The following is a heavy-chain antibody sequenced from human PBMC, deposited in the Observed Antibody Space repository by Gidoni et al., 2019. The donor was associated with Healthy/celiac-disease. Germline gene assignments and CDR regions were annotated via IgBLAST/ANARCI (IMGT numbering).Heavy chain of an antibody. Sequence: QVQLQESGPGLVKPSQPLSLTCTVSGGSISSGGYYWSWIRQHPGKGLEWIGYIYYSGSTYYNPSLKSRVTISVDTSKNQFSLKLSSVTAADTAVYYCAREKMVRGVITDDWGQGTLVTVSS. CDR3: AREKMVRGVITDD. D-gene: IGHD3-10*01. CDR2: IYYSGST. V-gene: IGHV4-31*03. CDR1: GGSISSGGYY. J-gene: IGHJ4*02.